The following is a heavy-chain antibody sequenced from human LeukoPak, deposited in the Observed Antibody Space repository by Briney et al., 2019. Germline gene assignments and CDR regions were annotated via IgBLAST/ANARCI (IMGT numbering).Heavy chain of an antibody. D-gene: IGHD4-17*01. CDR2: MNPNSGNT. CDR3: ARGPTYGDYYNWFDP. Sequence: ASVKVSFKASGYIFTSYDINWVRQATGQGPEWMGWMNPNSGNTGYAQKFQGRVTMTRNTSISTAYMELSSLRSEDTAVYYCARGPTYGDYYNWFDPWGQGTLVTVSS. CDR1: GYIFTSYD. V-gene: IGHV1-8*01. J-gene: IGHJ5*02.